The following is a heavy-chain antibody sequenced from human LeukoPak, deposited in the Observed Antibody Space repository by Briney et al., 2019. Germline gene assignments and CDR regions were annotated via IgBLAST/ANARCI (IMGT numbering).Heavy chain of an antibody. D-gene: IGHD3-22*01. CDR1: GGSFSGYY. Sequence: PSETLSLTCAVYGGSFSGYYWSWIRQSPGKGLEWIGEINHSGSTNYNPSLKSRVTISVDTSKNQFSLKLSSVTAADTAVYYCARRPGGSGYYYVPPFDYWGQGTLVTVSS. V-gene: IGHV4-34*01. J-gene: IGHJ4*02. CDR2: INHSGST. CDR3: ARRPGGSGYYYVPPFDY.